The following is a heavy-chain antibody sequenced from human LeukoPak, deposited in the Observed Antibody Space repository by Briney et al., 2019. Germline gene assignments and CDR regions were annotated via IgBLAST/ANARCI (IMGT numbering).Heavy chain of an antibody. Sequence: PSETLSLTCTVSAGSINSGDYYWSWIRQPAGKGLEWIGRIYSPGTNYNYNPSVKSRVTISIDTSKNQFSLKLTSVTAADTAVYYCARGIGTSYDSSRDAFDIWGPGTMVTVSS. J-gene: IGHJ3*02. V-gene: IGHV4-61*02. CDR1: AGSINSGDYY. CDR3: ARGIGTSYDSSRDAFDI. CDR2: IYSPGTN. D-gene: IGHD3-22*01.